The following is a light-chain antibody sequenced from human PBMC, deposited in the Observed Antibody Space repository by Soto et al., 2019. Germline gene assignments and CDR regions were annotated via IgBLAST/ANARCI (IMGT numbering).Light chain of an antibody. CDR3: LQYGSSPL. CDR1: QSVSSSY. CDR2: GAS. V-gene: IGKV3-20*01. J-gene: IGKJ5*01. Sequence: EIVLTQSPGTLSLSPGERATLSCRASQSVSSSYLAWYQQKPGQAPRLLIYGASDRATGIPDRFSGSGSGTDFTLTISRLEPEDFAVYYCLQYGSSPLFGQGTRLEIK.